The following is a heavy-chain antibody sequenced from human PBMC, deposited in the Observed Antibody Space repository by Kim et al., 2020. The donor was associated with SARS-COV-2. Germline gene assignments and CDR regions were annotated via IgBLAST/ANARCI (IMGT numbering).Heavy chain of an antibody. CDR3: ARNLEARGPTEIDY. J-gene: IGHJ4*02. V-gene: IGHV4-59*13. Sequence: SETLSLTCTVSGGSISSYYWSWIRQPPGKGLEWIGYIYYSGSTNYNPSLKSRVTISVDTSKNQFSLKLSSVTAADTAVYYCARNLEARGPTEIDYWGQGTLVTVSS. D-gene: IGHD3-10*01. CDR2: IYYSGST. CDR1: GGSISSYY.